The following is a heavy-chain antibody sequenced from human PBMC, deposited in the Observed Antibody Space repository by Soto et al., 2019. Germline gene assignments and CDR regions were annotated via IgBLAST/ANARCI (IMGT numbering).Heavy chain of an antibody. CDR3: ARVANVAAADNYYYGMDV. J-gene: IGHJ6*02. D-gene: IGHD6-13*01. Sequence: ASVQVSCKASGYPFTGYYMHWVRQAPGQGLAWMGWINPNSGGTNYAQKFQGWVTMTRDTSISTAYMELSRLRSDDTAVYYCARVANVAAADNYYYGMDVWGQGTTVTVSS. CDR2: INPNSGGT. CDR1: GYPFTGYY. V-gene: IGHV1-2*04.